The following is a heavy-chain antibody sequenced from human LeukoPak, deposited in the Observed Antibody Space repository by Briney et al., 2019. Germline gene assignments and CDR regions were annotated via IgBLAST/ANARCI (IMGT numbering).Heavy chain of an antibody. D-gene: IGHD3-3*01. V-gene: IGHV4-59*01. CDR2: IYYSGST. CDR3: ARVSGFWSGYPNWFDP. J-gene: IGHJ5*02. CDR1: GGSISSYY. Sequence: SETLSLTCTVSGGSISSYYWSWIRQPPGKGLEWIGSIYYSGSTNYNPSLKSRVTISVDTSKNQFSLKLSSVTAADTAVYYCARVSGFWSGYPNWFDPWGQGTLVTVSS.